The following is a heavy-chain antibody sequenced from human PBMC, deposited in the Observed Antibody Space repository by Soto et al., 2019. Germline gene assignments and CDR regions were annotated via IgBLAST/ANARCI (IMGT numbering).Heavy chain of an antibody. Sequence: QAQVVQSGAEVMKPGSSVKLSCKASEVTFNSYAIAWVRQAPGQGLEWMGGIIPYYNTLNYAKKFQDSGTITADDSTNTVYMELSSLRSEDTAVYFCASGASRWYPYFFDSWAQGTLVTVSS. V-gene: IGHV1-69*01. CDR2: IIPYYNTL. D-gene: IGHD6-13*01. CDR1: EVTFNSYA. J-gene: IGHJ4*02. CDR3: ASGASRWYPYFFDS.